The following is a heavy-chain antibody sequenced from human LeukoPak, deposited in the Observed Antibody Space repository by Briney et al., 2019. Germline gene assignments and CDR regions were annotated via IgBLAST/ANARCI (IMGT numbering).Heavy chain of an antibody. D-gene: IGHD6-13*01. CDR2: ISSSGSTI. CDR1: GFTFSSYE. Sequence: PGGSLRLSCAASGFTFSSYEMNWVRQAPGKGLEWVSYISSSGSTIYYADSVKGRSTISRDNAKNSLYLQMNSLRAEDTAVYYCARVSAAATREDFDYWGQGTLVTVSS. V-gene: IGHV3-48*03. CDR3: ARVSAAATREDFDY. J-gene: IGHJ4*02.